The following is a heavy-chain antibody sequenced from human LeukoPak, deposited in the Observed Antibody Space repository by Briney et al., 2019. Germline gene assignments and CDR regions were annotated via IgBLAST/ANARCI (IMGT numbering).Heavy chain of an antibody. J-gene: IGHJ3*02. CDR3: ARDIVGAPKAFDI. D-gene: IGHD1-26*01. CDR2: LYTSGST. CDR1: GGSISSGSYY. Sequence: SQTLSLTCTVSGGSISSGSYYWSWIRQPAGKGLEWIGRLYTSGSTNYNPSLKSRVTISVDTSKNQFSLKLSSVTAADTAVYYSARDIVGAPKAFDIWGQGTMVTVSS. V-gene: IGHV4-61*02.